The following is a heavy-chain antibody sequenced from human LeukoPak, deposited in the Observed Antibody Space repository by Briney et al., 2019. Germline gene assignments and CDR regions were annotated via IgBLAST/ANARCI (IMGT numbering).Heavy chain of an antibody. J-gene: IGHJ4*02. Sequence: PSETLSLTCTVSGGSISSSTYFWGWLRQPPGKGLEWIGSIYYSGSTYYNPSLKSRVTISVDTSKNQFSLKLSSVTAADTAVYYCASRPWMRSSWYSAGYFDYWGQGTLVTVSS. D-gene: IGHD6-13*01. CDR3: ASRPWMRSSWYSAGYFDY. CDR2: IYYSGST. V-gene: IGHV4-39*01. CDR1: GGSISSSTYF.